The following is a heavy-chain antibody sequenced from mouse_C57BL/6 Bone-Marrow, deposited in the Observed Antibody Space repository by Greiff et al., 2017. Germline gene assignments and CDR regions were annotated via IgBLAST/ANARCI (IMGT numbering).Heavy chain of an antibody. Sequence: VQLQESGPELVKPGASVKLSCKASGYTFTSYEINWVKQRPGQGLEWIGWSYPRDGSTKYNEKFKGKATMTVDTSSSTAYMELHSLTSEDSAVYFCACLEFSRSSGDWCFDYWGKGTTVTVSS. J-gene: IGHJ1*03. CDR3: ACLEFSRSSGDWCFDY. CDR1: GYTFTSYE. D-gene: IGHD1-1*01. V-gene: IGHV1-85*01. CDR2: SYPRDGST.